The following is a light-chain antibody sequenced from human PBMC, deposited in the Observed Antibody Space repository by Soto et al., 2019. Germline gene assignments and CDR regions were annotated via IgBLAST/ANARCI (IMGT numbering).Light chain of an antibody. CDR1: QSISTW. J-gene: IGKJ2*01. CDR2: KAS. Sequence: DIQMTQSPSTLAASVGDRVTITCRASQSISTWLAWYQQKSGKAHKLLIYKASSLRNGVPSRFSGSGSGTDFTLTICRLQRDDFASYYCQQCNGSPHTGGEGTNLDIK. CDR3: QQCNGSPHT. V-gene: IGKV1-5*03.